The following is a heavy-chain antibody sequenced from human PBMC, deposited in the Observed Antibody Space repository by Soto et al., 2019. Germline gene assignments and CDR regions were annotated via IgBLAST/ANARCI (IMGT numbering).Heavy chain of an antibody. CDR3: ARGPGGPDGPGDY. CDR2: INAGNGNT. D-gene: IGHD2-15*01. V-gene: IGHV1-3*01. J-gene: IGHJ4*02. CDR1: GYTFTSYA. Sequence: QVKLVQSGAEVKKPGASVKVSCKASGYTFTSYAMHWVRQAPGQRLEWMGWINAGNGNTKYSQKFQGRVTITRDTSASTAYMELSSLRSEATDVYYCARGPGGPDGPGDYWGQGTLVTVSS.